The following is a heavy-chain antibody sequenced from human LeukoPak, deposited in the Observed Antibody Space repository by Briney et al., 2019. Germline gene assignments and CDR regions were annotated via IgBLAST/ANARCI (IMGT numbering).Heavy chain of an antibody. V-gene: IGHV1-69*05. Sequence: SVKVSCKASGYTFTSYGISWVRQAPGQGLEWMGGIIPIFGTANYAQKFQGRVTITTDESTSAAYMELSSLRSEDTAVYYCARDSYDILTGYRAFDIWGQGTMVTVSS. CDR3: ARDSYDILTGYRAFDI. D-gene: IGHD3-9*01. J-gene: IGHJ3*02. CDR2: IIPIFGTA. CDR1: GYTFTSYG.